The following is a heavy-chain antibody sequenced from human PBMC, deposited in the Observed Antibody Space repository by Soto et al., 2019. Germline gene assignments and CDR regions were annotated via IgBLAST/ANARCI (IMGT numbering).Heavy chain of an antibody. J-gene: IGHJ3*02. V-gene: IGHV6-1*01. Sequence: SQTLSLTCAISVDSVSNNSTAWNWIRQSPSRGLERLGRTYYRSKWYNDYAVSVKSRVIINPDTSKNQFSLQLNSVTPEDTAVYYCARERYGDYGRGTFDIWGQGTMVTVSS. CDR3: ARERYGDYGRGTFDI. CDR1: VDSVSNNSTA. D-gene: IGHD4-17*01. CDR2: TYYRSKWYN.